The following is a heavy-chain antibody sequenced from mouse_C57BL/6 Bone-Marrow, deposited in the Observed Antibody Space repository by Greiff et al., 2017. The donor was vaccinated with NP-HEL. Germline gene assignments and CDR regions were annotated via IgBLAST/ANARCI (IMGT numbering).Heavy chain of an antibody. J-gene: IGHJ1*03. CDR1: GYTFTDYY. Sequence: QVQLQQSGAELVRPGASVKLSCKASGYTFTDYYINWVKQRPGQGLEWIARIYPGSGNTYYNEKFKGKATLTAEKSSSTAYMQLSSLTSEDSAVYFCARGIYYYGSSFHWYFDVWGTGTTVTVSS. CDR3: ARGIYYYGSSFHWYFDV. V-gene: IGHV1-76*01. D-gene: IGHD1-1*01. CDR2: IYPGSGNT.